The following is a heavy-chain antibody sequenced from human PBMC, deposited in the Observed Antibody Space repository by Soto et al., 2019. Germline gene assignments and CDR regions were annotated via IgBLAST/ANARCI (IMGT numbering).Heavy chain of an antibody. Sequence: ESGGGVVQPGRSLRLSCAASGFTFSSYGMHWVRQAPGKGLEWVAVISYDGSNKYYADSVKGRFTISRDNSKNTLYLQMNSLRAEDTAVYYCAKERYCSSTSCYMGGSGGIDYWGQGTLVTVSS. D-gene: IGHD2-2*02. CDR1: GFTFSSYG. V-gene: IGHV3-30*18. CDR2: ISYDGSNK. J-gene: IGHJ4*02. CDR3: AKERYCSSTSCYMGGSGGIDY.